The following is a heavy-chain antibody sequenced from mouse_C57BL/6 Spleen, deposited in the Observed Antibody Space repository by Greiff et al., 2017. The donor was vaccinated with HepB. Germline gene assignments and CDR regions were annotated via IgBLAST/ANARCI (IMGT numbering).Heavy chain of an antibody. CDR3: ARDGDWITTGFAY. CDR1: GYTFTSYW. V-gene: IGHV1-59*01. Sequence: QVQLKQPGAELVRPGTSVKLSCKASGYTFTSYWMHWVKQRPGQGLEWIGVIDPSDSYTNYNQKFKGKATLTVDTSSSTAYMQLSSLTSEDSAVYYCARDGDWITTGFAYWGQGTLVTVSA. CDR2: IDPSDSYT. D-gene: IGHD2-4*01. J-gene: IGHJ3*01.